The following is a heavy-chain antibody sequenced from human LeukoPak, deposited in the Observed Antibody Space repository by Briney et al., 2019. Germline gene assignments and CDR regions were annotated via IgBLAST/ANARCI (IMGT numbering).Heavy chain of an antibody. V-gene: IGHV1-8*01. CDR3: ARGRSGLAAAGTYDY. CDR2: INPNSGRT. D-gene: IGHD6-13*01. CDR1: RYTFTSSD. J-gene: IGHJ4*02. Sequence: ASVKVSCKASRYTFTSSDINWVRQAAGQGLDWMGWINPNSGRTGYAQKFQGRVTMTANTSISTAYMELRNLRFDDTAVYYCARGRSGLAAAGTYDYWGQGTLITVSS.